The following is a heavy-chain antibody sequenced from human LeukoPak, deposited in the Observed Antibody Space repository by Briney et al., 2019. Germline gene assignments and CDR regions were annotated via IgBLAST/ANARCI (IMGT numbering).Heavy chain of an antibody. CDR3: AWADMAGTVDY. V-gene: IGHV3-7*04. D-gene: IGHD6-19*01. CDR1: GFTFSSYW. J-gene: IGHJ4*02. CDR2: INQDGNEK. Sequence: GGSLRLSCAASGFTFSSYWMSWVRQAPGKGLEWVANINQDGNEKYYVDSVKGRFTISRDNAKNSLFLQMNSLRAEDTAVYYCAWADMAGTVDYWGQGTLVTVSS.